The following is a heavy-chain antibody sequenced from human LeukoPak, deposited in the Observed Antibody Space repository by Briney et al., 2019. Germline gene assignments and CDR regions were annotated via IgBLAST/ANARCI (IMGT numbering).Heavy chain of an antibody. CDR2: IDGVGTLK. CDR1: GFTFRSYT. D-gene: IGHD6-19*01. CDR3: ARDYSSGWFGKGAY. V-gene: IGHV3-21*06. Sequence: GGSLRLSCSGSGFTFRSYTMTWVRQAPGKGLEWVSSIDGVGTLKYYADSLKGRFTISRDNANNSVYLQMNSLTADDSGLYFCARDYSSGWFGKGAYWGQGTRVLVSS. J-gene: IGHJ4*02.